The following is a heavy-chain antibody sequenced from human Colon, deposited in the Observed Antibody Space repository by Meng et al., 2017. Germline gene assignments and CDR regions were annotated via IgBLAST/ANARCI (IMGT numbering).Heavy chain of an antibody. CDR3: ARWGQLWSKQYYSGMDA. CDR2: IFPGDSDT. J-gene: IGHJ6*02. V-gene: IGHV5-51*01. CDR1: GYTFASYW. D-gene: IGHD2-21*01. Sequence: GESLKISCKGSGYTFASYWIGWVRQTPGKGLEWMGIIFPGDSDTRYSPSFQGQVTISVDKSIGTAYLQWRSLQASDTALYYCARWGQLWSKQYYSGMDAWGQGTTVTVSS.